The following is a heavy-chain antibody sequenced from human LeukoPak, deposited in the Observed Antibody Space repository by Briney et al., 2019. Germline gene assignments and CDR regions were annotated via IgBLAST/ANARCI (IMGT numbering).Heavy chain of an antibody. CDR2: INSGGTST. CDR3: ARGRFGSYGMDV. J-gene: IGHJ6*02. CDR1: GFTFSSYW. Sequence: GGSLRLSWAASGFTFSSYWMHWVRQAPGKGLVWVSRINSGGTSTNYADSVKGRFTISRDNAKNTLSLQMNSLRAEDTAVYYCARGRFGSYGMDVWGQGTTVTVSS. V-gene: IGHV3-74*01. D-gene: IGHD3-10*01.